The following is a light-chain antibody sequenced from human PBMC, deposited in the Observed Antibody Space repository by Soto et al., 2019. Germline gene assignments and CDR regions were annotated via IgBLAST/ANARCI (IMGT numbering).Light chain of an antibody. J-gene: IGLJ3*02. CDR2: GNS. CDR1: SSNIGAGYV. V-gene: IGLV1-40*01. Sequence: QSALTQAPSVSGAPGQRVTISCTGSSSNIGAGYVVHWYQQLPGTAPKLLIYGNSNRPSGVPDRFSGSKSGTSASLAITGLQAEDEADYYCQSYDSSLSGWVFGGGTKVTVL. CDR3: QSYDSSLSGWV.